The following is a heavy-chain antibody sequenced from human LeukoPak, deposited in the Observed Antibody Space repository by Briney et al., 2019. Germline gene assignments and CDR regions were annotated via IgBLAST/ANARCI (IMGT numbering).Heavy chain of an antibody. V-gene: IGHV4-61*05. CDR3: ARVGYSYGYAVN. Sequence: SETLSLTCTVSGGSISSSSYSWGWIRQPPGKGLEWIGYIYYSGSTNYNPSLKSRVTISVDTSKNQFSLKLSSVAAADTAVYYCARVGYSYGYAVNWGQGTLVTVSS. J-gene: IGHJ4*02. CDR2: IYYSGST. D-gene: IGHD5-18*01. CDR1: GGSISSSSYS.